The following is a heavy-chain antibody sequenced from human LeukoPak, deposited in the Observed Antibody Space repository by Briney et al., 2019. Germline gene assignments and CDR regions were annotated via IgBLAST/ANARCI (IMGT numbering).Heavy chain of an antibody. CDR2: FDPEDGET. D-gene: IGHD4-11*01. CDR3: ATADTISYSNYYDY. Sequence: ASVKVSCKVSGYTLTELSMHWVRQAPGKGLEWMGGFDPEDGETIYAQKFQGRVTMTEDASTDTAYMELSSLRSEDTAVYYCATADTISYSNYYDYWGQGTLVTVSS. J-gene: IGHJ4*02. V-gene: IGHV1-24*01. CDR1: GYTLTELS.